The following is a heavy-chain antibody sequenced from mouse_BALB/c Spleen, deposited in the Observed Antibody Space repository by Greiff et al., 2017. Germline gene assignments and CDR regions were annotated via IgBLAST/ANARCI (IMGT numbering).Heavy chain of an antibody. J-gene: IGHJ2*01. V-gene: IGHV3-6*02. Sequence: EVQLQESGPGLVKPSQSLSLTCSVTGYSITSGYFWNLIRQFPGNKLEWMGYISYDGSNNYNPSFKNRISITRDTSKNQFFLKLNSVTTEDTATYYCARDRYYGSSFVFDYWGQGTTLTVSS. D-gene: IGHD1-1*01. CDR2: ISYDGSN. CDR3: ARDRYYGSSFVFDY. CDR1: GYSITSGYF.